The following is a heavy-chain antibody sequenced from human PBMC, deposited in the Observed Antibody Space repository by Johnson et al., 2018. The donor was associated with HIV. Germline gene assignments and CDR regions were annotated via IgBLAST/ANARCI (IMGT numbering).Heavy chain of an antibody. J-gene: IGHJ3*02. CDR1: GFTFDDYA. CDR3: AKGSGWYSAFDI. CDR2: ISGSGGST. Sequence: LVESGGGLVQPGRSLRLSCAASGFTFDDYAMHWVRQAPGKGLEWVSGISGSGGSTYYGDSMKGRLTISRDNSKNTLFLQMNSLRAEDTAVYYCAKGSGWYSAFDIWGQGTMVTVSS. D-gene: IGHD6-19*01. V-gene: IGHV3-23*04.